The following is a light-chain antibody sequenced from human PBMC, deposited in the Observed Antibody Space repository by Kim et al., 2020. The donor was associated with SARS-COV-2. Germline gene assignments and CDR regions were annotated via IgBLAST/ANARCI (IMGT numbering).Light chain of an antibody. CDR2: GNN. CDR1: SSNIGAGYD. CDR3: QSVDSSHWV. Sequence: QPVLTQPPSVSGAPGQRVTISCTGSSSNIGAGYDVHWYQQLPGTAPKLLICGNNNRPSGVPDRFSVSKSGTSASLAITGLQAEDEADYYCQSVDSSHWVFGGGTQLTVL. J-gene: IGLJ3*02. V-gene: IGLV1-40*01.